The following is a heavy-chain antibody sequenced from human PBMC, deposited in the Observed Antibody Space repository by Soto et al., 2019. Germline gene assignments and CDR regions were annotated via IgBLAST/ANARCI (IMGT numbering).Heavy chain of an antibody. D-gene: IGHD6-19*01. J-gene: IGHJ4*02. CDR2: ISYDGSNK. V-gene: IGHV3-30*18. Sequence: QVQLVESGGGVIQTGRSLRLSCAASGFTFSNYGMHWVRQAPGKGLEWVAVISYDGSNKYYADFVKGRFTISRDNSKNTLYLQMNSLRAEDTAVYYCAKDGNEYSSGWYAPSLDYWGQGTLVTVSS. CDR3: AKDGNEYSSGWYAPSLDY. CDR1: GFTFSNYG.